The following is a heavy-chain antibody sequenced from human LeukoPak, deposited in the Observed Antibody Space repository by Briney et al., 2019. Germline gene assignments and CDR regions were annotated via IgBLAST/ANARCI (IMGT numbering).Heavy chain of an antibody. CDR3: ARGGRIVGASGLMFDY. CDR2: INPNSGGT. J-gene: IGHJ4*02. Sequence: ASVKVSCKASGYTFTDYYMHWVRQAPGQGLEWMGWINPNSGGTHYAQKFQGGVTMTRDTSISTAYMELSRLTSDDTAVYYCARGGRIVGASGLMFDYWGQETLITVSS. D-gene: IGHD1-26*01. V-gene: IGHV1-2*02. CDR1: GYTFTDYY.